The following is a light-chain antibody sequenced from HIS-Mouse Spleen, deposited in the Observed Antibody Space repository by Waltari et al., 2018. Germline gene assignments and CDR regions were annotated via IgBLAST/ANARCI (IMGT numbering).Light chain of an antibody. J-gene: IGLJ1*01. V-gene: IGLV2-14*01. CDR1: SSDVGGYNY. CDR2: ECS. Sequence: QSALTQPASVSGSPGQSITISCTGTSSDVGGYNYVSWYQQHPGKAPKVMIYECSNRPSGVSNRFSGSKSGNTASLTISGLQAEDEADYYCSSYTSSSTYVFGTGTKVTVL. CDR3: SSYTSSSTYV.